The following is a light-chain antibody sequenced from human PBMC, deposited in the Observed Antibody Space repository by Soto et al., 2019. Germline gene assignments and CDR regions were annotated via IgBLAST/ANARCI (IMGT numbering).Light chain of an antibody. CDR1: SSDVGGYDY. V-gene: IGLV2-14*01. Sequence: QSVLTQPASVSGSPGQSITISCTGTSSDVGGYDYVSWYQLHPGKAPKLMVFEVSNRPSGVSYRFSGSKSGNTASLTISGLQAEDEADYYCQSYDNNSDYVFGTGTKVTVL. J-gene: IGLJ1*01. CDR3: QSYDNNSDYV. CDR2: EVS.